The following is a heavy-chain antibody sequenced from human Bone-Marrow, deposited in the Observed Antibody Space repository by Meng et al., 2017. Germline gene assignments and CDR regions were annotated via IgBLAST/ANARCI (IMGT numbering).Heavy chain of an antibody. CDR3: ARGTRPLLFQH. J-gene: IGHJ1*01. D-gene: IGHD1-1*01. CDR1: GGSFSGYY. Sequence: QVQLQQWGAGLLKPSETLSLTCAVYGGSFSGYYWSWIRQPPGKGLEWIGEINHSGSTNYNSSLKSRVTISVDTSKNQFSLKLSSVTAADTAVYYCARGTRPLLFQHWGQGTLVTVSS. V-gene: IGHV4-34*01. CDR2: INHSGST.